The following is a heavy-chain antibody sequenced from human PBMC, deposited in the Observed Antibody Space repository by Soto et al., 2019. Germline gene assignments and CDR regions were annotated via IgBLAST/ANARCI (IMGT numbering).Heavy chain of an antibody. CDR1: GFSLSTSGTC. CDR3: ARITRGSGSYSFDY. D-gene: IGHD1-26*01. J-gene: IGHJ4*02. Sequence: SGPTLVNPTQTLTLTCTFSGFSLSTSGTCVSWIRQPPGKALEWLALIDWDDDKYYSTSLKTRLTISKDTSKNQVVLTMTNMDPVDTATYYCARITRGSGSYSFDYWGQGTLVTVSS. V-gene: IGHV2-70*01. CDR2: IDWDDDK.